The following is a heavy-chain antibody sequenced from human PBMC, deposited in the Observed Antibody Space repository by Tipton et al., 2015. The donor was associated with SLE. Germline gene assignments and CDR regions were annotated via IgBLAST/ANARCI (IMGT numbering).Heavy chain of an antibody. J-gene: IGHJ4*02. V-gene: IGHV4-61*05. Sequence: TLSLTCTVSGGSIRSSRHFWGWIRQPPGKGLEWIGYIYFSGSANYNPSLKSRVTISLDTSKNQFSLKLSSVTAADTAVYYCARGSCSGGVCYIDYWGQGTLVTVSS. D-gene: IGHD2-8*02. CDR1: GGSIRSSRHF. CDR2: IYFSGSA. CDR3: ARGSCSGGVCYIDY.